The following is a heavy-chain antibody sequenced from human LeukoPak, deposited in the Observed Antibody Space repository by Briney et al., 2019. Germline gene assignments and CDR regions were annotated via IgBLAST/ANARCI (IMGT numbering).Heavy chain of an antibody. V-gene: IGHV1-18*01. Sequence: SVKVSCKASGYAFKKYAISWVRQAPGQGLEWLGWISTYNGDTNYAQNSKGRVTMTTDTSTSTAYMELRSLRSDDTAVYYCTRDPSNSSGWYIYFDYWGQGALVTVSS. CDR3: TRDPSNSSGWYIYFDY. D-gene: IGHD6-19*01. CDR1: GYAFKKYA. CDR2: ISTYNGDT. J-gene: IGHJ4*02.